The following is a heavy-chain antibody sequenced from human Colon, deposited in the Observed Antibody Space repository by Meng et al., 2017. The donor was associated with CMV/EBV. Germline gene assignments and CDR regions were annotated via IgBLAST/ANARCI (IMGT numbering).Heavy chain of an antibody. CDR3: AVGPRLAVSRGVVRASFQY. J-gene: IGHJ4*02. Sequence: SVKVSCKASGDIFTRFAISWVRQAPGQGLEWMGGIIPMFGTEDYAQRFQGRVTITTDGSSDTAHMELTSLTSGDTAMYYCAVGPRLAVSRGVVRASFQYWGQGALVTVSS. D-gene: IGHD3-3*01. CDR2: IIPMFGTE. V-gene: IGHV1-69*05. CDR1: GDIFTRFA.